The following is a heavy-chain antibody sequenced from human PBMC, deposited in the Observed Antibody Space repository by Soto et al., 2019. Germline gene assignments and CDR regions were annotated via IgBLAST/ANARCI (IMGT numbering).Heavy chain of an antibody. CDR3: ARDLLYRAVVEI. J-gene: IGHJ3*02. V-gene: IGHV4-31*03. CDR2: IYYSGTT. CDR1: GGSLTSNGYY. D-gene: IGHD3-3*01. Sequence: QVHLQESGPGLVKPSQTLSLTCTVSGGSLTSNGYYWSWIRQRPEKGLEWLGYIYYSGTTHFNPAIKSRLTISMDTSNNQFSLNLTSGTAADTAVYFWARDLLYRAVVEIWGQGTLVTVSA.